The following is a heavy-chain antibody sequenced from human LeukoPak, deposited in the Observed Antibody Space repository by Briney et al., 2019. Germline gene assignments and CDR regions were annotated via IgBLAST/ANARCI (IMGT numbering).Heavy chain of an antibody. D-gene: IGHD1-1*01. CDR2: ISGSGGST. Sequence: GGSLRLSCAASGFTFSSYAMSWVRQAPGKGLEWVSAISGSGGSTYYADSVKGRFTISRDNSKNTLYLQMNNLRADDTAVYYCARGPMVQPDYWGQGTLVTVSS. V-gene: IGHV3-23*01. CDR3: ARGPMVQPDY. CDR1: GFTFSSYA. J-gene: IGHJ4*02.